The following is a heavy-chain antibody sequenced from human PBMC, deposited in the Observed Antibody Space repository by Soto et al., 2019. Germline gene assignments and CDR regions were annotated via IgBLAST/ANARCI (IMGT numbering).Heavy chain of an antibody. Sequence: HPGGSLRLSCAASGFTFSSYSMNWVRQAPGKGLEWVSYISSSSSTIYYADSVEGRFTISRDNAKNSLYLQMNSLRAEDTAVYYCARDRITMVRGYMDVWGKGTTVTVSS. D-gene: IGHD3-10*01. V-gene: IGHV3-48*01. CDR2: ISSSSSTI. CDR3: ARDRITMVRGYMDV. CDR1: GFTFSSYS. J-gene: IGHJ6*03.